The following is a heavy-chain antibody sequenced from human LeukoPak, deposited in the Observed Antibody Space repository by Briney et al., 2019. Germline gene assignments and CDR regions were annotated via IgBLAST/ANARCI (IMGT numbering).Heavy chain of an antibody. CDR2: IYYTGRT. CDR3: ATDSSSNYQMFDY. Sequence: SETLSLTCTVSGGSIRSYYWSWIRQPPGKGLEWIGEIYYTGRTTYNPSLKSRVTMSVDTSTNQFSLKMNSMTAADTAVYYCATDSSSNYQMFDYWGQGTLVTVS. CDR1: GGSIRSYY. D-gene: IGHD2-2*01. J-gene: IGHJ4*02. V-gene: IGHV4-59*01.